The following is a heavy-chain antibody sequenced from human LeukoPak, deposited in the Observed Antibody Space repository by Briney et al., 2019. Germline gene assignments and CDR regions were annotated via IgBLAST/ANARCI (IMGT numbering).Heavy chain of an antibody. J-gene: IGHJ4*02. Sequence: GGSLRLSCAASGFAFSSYSMNWVRQAPGKGLEWVSSISSSSSYIYYADPVKGRFTISRDNAKNSLYLQMNSLRAEDTAVYYCAREERQQLHFDYWGQGTLVTVSS. CDR3: AREERQQLHFDY. D-gene: IGHD6-13*01. V-gene: IGHV3-21*01. CDR1: GFAFSSYS. CDR2: ISSSSSYI.